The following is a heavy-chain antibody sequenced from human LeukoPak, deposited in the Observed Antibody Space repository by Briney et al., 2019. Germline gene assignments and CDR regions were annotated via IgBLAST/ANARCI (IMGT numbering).Heavy chain of an antibody. CDR2: IRSKGYGGTT. CDR3: TSRLRGDAFDI. V-gene: IGHV3-49*04. CDR1: GFTFNSYA. D-gene: IGHD2-15*01. J-gene: IGHJ3*02. Sequence: PGGSLRLSCAASGFTFNSYAMGWVRQAPGKGLEWVGFIRSKGYGGTTEYAASVKGRFTISRDDSKSIAYLQMNSLKTEDTAVYYCTSRLRGDAFDIWGQGTMVTVSS.